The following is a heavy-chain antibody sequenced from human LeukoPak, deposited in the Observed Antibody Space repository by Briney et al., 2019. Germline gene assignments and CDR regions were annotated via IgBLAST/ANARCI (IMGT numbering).Heavy chain of an antibody. CDR3: ARQCCTSTSLTLDY. Sequence: SETLSLTCTVSGSSISSYYWSWIRQPPGKGLEWIGNIYYSGSATYNPSLKSRVTISVDTSKNQFSLKLSSVTAADTAVYFCARQCCTSTSLTLDYWGQGTHVTVSS. CDR1: GSSISSYY. CDR2: IYYSGSA. D-gene: IGHD2/OR15-2a*01. V-gene: IGHV4-59*08. J-gene: IGHJ4*02.